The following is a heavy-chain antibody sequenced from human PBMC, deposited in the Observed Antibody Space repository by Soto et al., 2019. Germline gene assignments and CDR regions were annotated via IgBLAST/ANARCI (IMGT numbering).Heavy chain of an antibody. Sequence: QVQLQQWGAGLLKPSETLSLTCAVYGESLSGYYGNWIRQSPGKGLEWIGEIKYSGNTNYNPSLKSRVTISIDTSKNQFSLNMNSVTAADTAVYYCGRTRNLEVWGKGTTVIVPS. J-gene: IGHJ6*04. CDR2: IKYSGNT. D-gene: IGHD1-1*01. CDR1: GESLSGYY. CDR3: GRTRNLEV. V-gene: IGHV4-34*01.